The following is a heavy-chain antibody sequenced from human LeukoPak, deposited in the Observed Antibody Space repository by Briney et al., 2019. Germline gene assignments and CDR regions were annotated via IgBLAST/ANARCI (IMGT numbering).Heavy chain of an antibody. J-gene: IGHJ4*02. CDR3: ARGGAYCGGDCYSPVYYFDY. V-gene: IGHV3-53*01. CDR2: IYSGGST. Sequence: GGSLRLSCAASGFTVSSNYMSWVRQAPGKGLEWVSVIYSGGSTYYANSVKSRFTISRDNSKNTLYLQMNSLRAEDTAVYYCARGGAYCGGDCYSPVYYFDYWGQGTLVTVSS. CDR1: GFTVSSNY. D-gene: IGHD2-21*02.